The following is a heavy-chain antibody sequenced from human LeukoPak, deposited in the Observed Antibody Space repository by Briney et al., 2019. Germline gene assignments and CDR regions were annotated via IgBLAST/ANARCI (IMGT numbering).Heavy chain of an antibody. CDR2: IYYSGTT. V-gene: IGHV4-39*01. Sequence: PSETLSLTCTVSAGSITSSSYYWGWIRQPPGKGLEWIGTIYYSGTTYYNPSLKSPVTISVDTSKNQFSLKLSSVPAADTAVYYCAAVTMTSWVPTAIDYWGQGTLVTVSS. CDR1: AGSITSSSYY. D-gene: IGHD3-22*01. J-gene: IGHJ4*02. CDR3: AAVTMTSWVPTAIDY.